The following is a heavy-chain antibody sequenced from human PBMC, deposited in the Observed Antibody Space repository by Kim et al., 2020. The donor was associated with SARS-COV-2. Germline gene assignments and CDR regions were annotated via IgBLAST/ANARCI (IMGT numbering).Heavy chain of an antibody. V-gene: IGHV1-69*13. Sequence: SVKVSCKASGGTFSSYAISWVRQAPGQGLEWMGGIIPIFGTANYAQKFQGRVTITADESTSTAYMELSSLRSEDTAVYYCARVGLGLQVHYYYYGMDVWGQGTTVTVSS. CDR3: ARVGLGLQVHYYYYGMDV. D-gene: IGHD5-12*01. J-gene: IGHJ6*02. CDR2: IIPIFGTA. CDR1: GGTFSSYA.